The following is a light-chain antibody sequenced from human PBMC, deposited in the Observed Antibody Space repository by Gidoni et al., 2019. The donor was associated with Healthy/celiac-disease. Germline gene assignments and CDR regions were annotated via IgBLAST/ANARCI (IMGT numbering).Light chain of an antibody. Sequence: EIVLTQSPAPLSLSPGEKATLPCRASQSVSSYLAWYQQKPGQAPRLLIYDASNRATGIPARFSGSGSGTDFTLTSSSLEPEDVAVYYCQQRSNWPTFGQGTKVEIK. CDR3: QQRSNWPT. V-gene: IGKV3-11*01. CDR2: DAS. J-gene: IGKJ1*01. CDR1: QSVSSY.